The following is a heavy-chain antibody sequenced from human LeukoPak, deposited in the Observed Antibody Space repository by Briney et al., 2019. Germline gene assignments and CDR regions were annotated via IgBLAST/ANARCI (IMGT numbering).Heavy chain of an antibody. Sequence: GGSLRLSCAASGFTFSDYYLNWIRQAPGKGLEWVAYISANGRTIYYAGSVKGRFTISRDNAKKTLFLQMNSLRAEDTAVYYCARDLGENWNSGGDAFDIWGQGTMVTVSS. CDR3: ARDLGENWNSGGDAFDI. CDR2: ISANGRTI. J-gene: IGHJ3*02. D-gene: IGHD1-7*01. V-gene: IGHV3-11*04. CDR1: GFTFSDYY.